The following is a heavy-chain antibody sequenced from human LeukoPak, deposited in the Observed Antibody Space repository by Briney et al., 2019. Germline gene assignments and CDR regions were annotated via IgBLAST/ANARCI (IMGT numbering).Heavy chain of an antibody. CDR1: GGSISSYY. J-gene: IGHJ6*02. V-gene: IGHV4-59*01. Sequence: SETLSLTCAVSGGSISSYYWSWIRQPPGRGLEWIGSIHYSGSTSYNSSLKSRVTISVDTSKNQFSLKLSSVTPADTAVYYCAREGSGYGGYYYGMDVWGQGTTVTVSS. CDR2: IHYSGST. D-gene: IGHD5-12*01. CDR3: AREGSGYGGYYYGMDV.